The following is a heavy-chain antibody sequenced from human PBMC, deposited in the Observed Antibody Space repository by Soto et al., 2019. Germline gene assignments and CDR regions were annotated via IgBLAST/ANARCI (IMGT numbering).Heavy chain of an antibody. D-gene: IGHD2-15*01. Sequence: PGESLKISCXASGYSFATYWIAWVRQMPGKGLEWMGIIYPDDSDARYSPSLQGQVTISADKSISAAYLQWSSLEASDTATYYCARLGYCSGGSCYPDYWGQGTQVTVSS. CDR3: ARLGYCSGGSCYPDY. CDR2: IYPDDSDA. CDR1: GYSFATYW. V-gene: IGHV5-51*03. J-gene: IGHJ4*02.